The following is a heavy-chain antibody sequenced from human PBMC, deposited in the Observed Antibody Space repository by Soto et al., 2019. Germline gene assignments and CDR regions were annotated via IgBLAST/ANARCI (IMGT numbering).Heavy chain of an antibody. CDR3: ARDQGGYYDSSGYYYGAFDI. CDR1: GFTFNSYW. D-gene: IGHD3-22*01. J-gene: IGHJ3*02. Sequence: GGSLRLSCAASGFTFNSYWMSWVRQAPGKGLDWVANIKPDGSEKWYVDSVKGRFTISRDNAKNSLYLQMNSLRAEDTAVYYCARDQGGYYDSSGYYYGAFDIWGQGTMVTVSS. CDR2: IKPDGSEK. V-gene: IGHV3-7*01.